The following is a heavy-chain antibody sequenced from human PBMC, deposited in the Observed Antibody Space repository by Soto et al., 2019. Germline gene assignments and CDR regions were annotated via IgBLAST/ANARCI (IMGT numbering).Heavy chain of an antibody. CDR2: IYYSGST. CDR3: AKHHEP. CDR1: GASISSYY. Sequence: SETLSLTCTVSGASISSYYWSWIRQPPGKGLEWIGYIYYSGSTNYNPSLKSRVTISVDTSKNQFSLKLSSVTAADTAVYYCAKHHEPCGQGTRVTVPS. V-gene: IGHV4-59*08. J-gene: IGHJ5*02.